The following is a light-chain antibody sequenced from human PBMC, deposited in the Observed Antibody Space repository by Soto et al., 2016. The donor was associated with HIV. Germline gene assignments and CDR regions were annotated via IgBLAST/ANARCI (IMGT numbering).Light chain of an antibody. CDR1: NIGSES. J-gene: IGLJ2*01. Sequence: SYVLTQPPSVSVAPGKTARITCGGNNIGSESVHWYQQRPGQAPVLLVYDDSDRPSGIPERFSGSNSGNTATLTISRVEAGDEADYYCQVWDRSSDVVFGGGTKADRP. V-gene: IGLV3-21*03. CDR3: QVWDRSSDVV. CDR2: DDS.